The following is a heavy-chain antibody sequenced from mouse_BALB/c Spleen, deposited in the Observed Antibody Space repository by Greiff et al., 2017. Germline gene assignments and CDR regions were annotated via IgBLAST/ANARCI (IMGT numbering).Heavy chain of an antibody. D-gene: IGHD2-1*01. J-gene: IGHJ2*01. CDR1: GFTFSSYG. V-gene: IGHV5-6*01. Sequence: EVQGVESGGDLVKPGGSLKLSCAASGFTFSSYGMSWVRQTPDKRLEWVATISSGGSYTYYPDSVKGRFTISRDNAKNTLYLQMSSLKSEDTAMYYCARHRGNYEYYFDYWGQGTTLTVSS. CDR3: ARHRGNYEYYFDY. CDR2: ISSGGSYT.